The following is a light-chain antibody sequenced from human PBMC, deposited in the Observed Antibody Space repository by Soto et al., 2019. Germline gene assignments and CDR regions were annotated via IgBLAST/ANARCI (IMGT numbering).Light chain of an antibody. Sequence: EIVLTQSACTLSWSAGDRATLYCGASQSVSSSNLAWYQQKSGQSPRLVIYGASSRATGIPDRFSGSGYGTDFTLTISSLQTEDFATYYCQQSYSTPPTFGQGTKVDI. CDR3: QQSYSTPPT. V-gene: IGKV3-20*01. CDR2: GAS. J-gene: IGKJ1*01. CDR1: QSVSSSN.